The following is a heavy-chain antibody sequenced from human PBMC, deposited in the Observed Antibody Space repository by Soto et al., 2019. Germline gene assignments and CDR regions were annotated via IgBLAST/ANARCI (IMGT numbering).Heavy chain of an antibody. J-gene: IGHJ6*04. V-gene: IGHV1-3*01. CDR2: INAGNGNT. Sequence: ASVKVSCKASGYTFTSYAIDWVRQAPGQRLEWMGWINAGNGNTKYSQKFQGRVTITRDTSASTAYMELSSLRSEDTAVYYCAAATHYYYYSGMALGAKRTRVPVSS. D-gene: IGHD2-15*01. CDR1: GYTFTSYA. CDR3: AAATHYYYYSGMAL.